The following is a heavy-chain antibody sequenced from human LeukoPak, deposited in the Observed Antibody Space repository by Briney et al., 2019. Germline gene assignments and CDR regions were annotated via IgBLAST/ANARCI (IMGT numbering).Heavy chain of an antibody. D-gene: IGHD7-27*01. J-gene: IGHJ4*02. CDR3: ARVYWGGRGDFDY. CDR1: GGSFSGYY. V-gene: IGHV4-34*01. Sequence: PSETLSLTCAVYGGSFSGYYWSWLRQPPGKGLEWIGEINHSGSTNYNPSLKSRVTISVDTSKNQFSLKLSSVTAADTAVYYCARVYWGGRGDFDYWGQGTLVTVSS. CDR2: INHSGST.